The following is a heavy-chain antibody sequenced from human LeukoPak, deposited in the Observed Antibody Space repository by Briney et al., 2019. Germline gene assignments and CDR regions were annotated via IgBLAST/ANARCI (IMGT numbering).Heavy chain of an antibody. J-gene: IGHJ3*02. CDR2: IKSKTDGGTT. V-gene: IGHV3-15*01. CDR1: GITFSDAR. CDR3: TEHLTDNGAFEI. Sequence: GGLRLSLAAPGITFSDARVSWGRQAPGEGGGGGGRIKSKTDGGTTDYAAPVKGRFTISRDDSKNTLYLQMDSLKTEDTAVYYCTEHLTDNGAFEIWGQGTMVTVSS. D-gene: IGHD1-14*01.